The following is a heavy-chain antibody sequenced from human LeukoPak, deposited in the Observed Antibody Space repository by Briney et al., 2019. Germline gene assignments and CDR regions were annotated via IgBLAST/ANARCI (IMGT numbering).Heavy chain of an antibody. CDR3: ATYTRAAFDI. V-gene: IGHV3-9*03. D-gene: IGHD3-16*01. CDR1: GFTFDEYA. J-gene: IGHJ3*02. Sequence: PGGSLRLSCAASGFTFDEYAMHWVRQAPGKGLEWVSGISWNSGNIDYADSVKGRFTISRDNAKNSLYLQMNSLRAEDMALYYCATYTRAAFDIWGQGTMVTVSS. CDR2: ISWNSGNI.